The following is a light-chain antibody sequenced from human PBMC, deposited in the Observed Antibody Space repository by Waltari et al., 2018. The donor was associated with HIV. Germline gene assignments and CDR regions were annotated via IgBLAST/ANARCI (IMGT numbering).Light chain of an antibody. V-gene: IGLV1-47*01. Sequence: QSVLTQPPSASGTPGQRVSISCSGSSSNIGYNYVYWYQQIPGTSPKLGIYRNTQRSGGVLDRFSCAKSGTSASLAISGLRSDDGADYYCVAWDDSLGGHVVIGGGTKLTVL. J-gene: IGLJ2*01. CDR3: VAWDDSLGGHVV. CDR1: SSNIGYNY. CDR2: RNT.